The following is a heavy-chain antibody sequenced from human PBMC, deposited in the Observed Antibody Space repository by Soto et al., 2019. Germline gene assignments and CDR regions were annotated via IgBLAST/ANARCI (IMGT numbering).Heavy chain of an antibody. D-gene: IGHD2-8*01. CDR2: IRPDGGQE. Sequence: EVQLVESGGGVVQPGGSLRLSCVASGFTFSTFWMTWVRQAPGKGLEWVANIRPDGGQESYGDSVRGRFTISRDNSKNSLFLQMHSLRAEDTAVYYCGREWSRLGAFDIWGQGTMVTVSS. J-gene: IGHJ3*02. V-gene: IGHV3-7*01. CDR3: GREWSRLGAFDI. CDR1: GFTFSTFW.